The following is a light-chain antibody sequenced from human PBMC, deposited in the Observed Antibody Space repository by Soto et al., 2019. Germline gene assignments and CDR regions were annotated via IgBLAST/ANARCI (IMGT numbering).Light chain of an antibody. J-gene: IGLJ1*01. CDR3: CSYAGSSTLYV. CDR2: EVS. CDR1: SSDVGSYNL. Sequence: QSALTQPASVSGSPGQSITISCTGTSSDVGSYNLVSWYQQHPGKAPKLMIYEVSKRPSGVSNRFSGSKSGNTASLTVSGLHAEDEADYYSCSYAGSSTLYVFGTGTKLTVL. V-gene: IGLV2-23*02.